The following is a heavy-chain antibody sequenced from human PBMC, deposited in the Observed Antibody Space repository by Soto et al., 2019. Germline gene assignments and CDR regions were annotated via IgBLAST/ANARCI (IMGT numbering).Heavy chain of an antibody. CDR2: ISGSGGST. Sequence: GESLKISCAASGFTFSSYAMSWVRQAPGKGLEWVSAISGSGGSTYYADSVKGRFTISRDNSKNTLYLQMNSLRAEDTAVYYCAKQAFVYDILTGYYDYWGQGTLVTVSS. J-gene: IGHJ4*02. CDR3: AKQAFVYDILTGYYDY. CDR1: GFTFSSYA. D-gene: IGHD3-9*01. V-gene: IGHV3-23*01.